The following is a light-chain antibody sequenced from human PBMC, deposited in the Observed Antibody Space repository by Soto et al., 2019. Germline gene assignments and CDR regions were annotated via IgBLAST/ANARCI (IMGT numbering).Light chain of an antibody. Sequence: DIQMTQSPSSLSASVGDRVTITCRASQSISSYLNWYQQKPGKAPKLLIYAASSLQSGVPSRFSGSGSGTDFTLTISSLQPEDFATYYCQQSYSTPWTFGQGKGGYQ. J-gene: IGKJ1*01. CDR2: AAS. CDR1: QSISSY. V-gene: IGKV1-39*01. CDR3: QQSYSTPWT.